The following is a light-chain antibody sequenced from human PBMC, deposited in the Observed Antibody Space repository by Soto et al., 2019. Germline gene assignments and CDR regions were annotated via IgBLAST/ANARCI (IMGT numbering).Light chain of an antibody. CDR2: RDS. J-gene: IGLJ3*02. V-gene: IGLV1-40*01. CDR3: QSYDISLSGWV. CDR1: SSNIGASYD. Sequence: QSLLTQPPSVSGAPGQTVTISCTGSSSNIGASYDVHWYRQLPGTAPKLLIYRDSNRPSGVPDRFSGSKSGTSASLAITGLQAEDEADYYCQSYDISLSGWVFGGGTKLTFL.